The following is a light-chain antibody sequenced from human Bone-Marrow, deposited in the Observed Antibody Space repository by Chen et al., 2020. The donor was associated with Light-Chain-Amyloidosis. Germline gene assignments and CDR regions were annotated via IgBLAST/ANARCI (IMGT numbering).Light chain of an antibody. CDR2: EAT. J-gene: IGLJ1*01. V-gene: IGLV3-10*01. Sequence: SYELTQPPSVSVSPGQAARIPCSGNALPKKHAYWYQLKSGQAPVLVLYEATKRPSGIPERFSASTSGKMATLTISGAQVDDEADYYCYSTDESGHRYVFGTGTKVTIL. CDR3: YSTDESGHRYV. CDR1: ALPKKH.